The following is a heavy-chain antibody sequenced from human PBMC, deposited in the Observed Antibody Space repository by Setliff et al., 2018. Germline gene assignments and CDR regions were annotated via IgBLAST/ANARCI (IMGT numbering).Heavy chain of an antibody. Sequence: SVKVSCKASGYTFTSYGISWVRQAPGQGLEWMGGIIPIFGTANYAQKFQGRVTITADESTSTAYMELSSLRSEDTAMYYCASRSDFDWSKKTSDYYYGMEVWGQGTTVTVSS. CDR1: GYTFTSYG. CDR3: ASRSDFDWSKKTSDYYYGMEV. V-gene: IGHV1-69*13. J-gene: IGHJ6*02. D-gene: IGHD3-9*01. CDR2: IIPIFGTA.